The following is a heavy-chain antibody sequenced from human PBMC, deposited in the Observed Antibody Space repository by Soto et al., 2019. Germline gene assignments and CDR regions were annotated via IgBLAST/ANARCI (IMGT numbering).Heavy chain of an antibody. CDR1: GFTFSSYA. D-gene: IGHD5-18*01. J-gene: IGHJ4*02. Sequence: GGSLRLSCAASGFTFSSYAMHWVRQAPGKGLEWVAVISYDGSNKYYADSVKGRFTISRDNSKNTLYLQMNSLRAEDTAVYYCARFFPPGVDTAMVTLFWGYFDYWGQGTLVTVSS. CDR2: ISYDGSNK. V-gene: IGHV3-30-3*01. CDR3: ARFFPPGVDTAMVTLFWGYFDY.